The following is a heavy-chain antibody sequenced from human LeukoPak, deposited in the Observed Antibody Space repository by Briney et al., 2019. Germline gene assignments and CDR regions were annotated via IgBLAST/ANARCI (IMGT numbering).Heavy chain of an antibody. J-gene: IGHJ3*02. CDR1: GGSISSSSYY. CDR2: IYYSGST. D-gene: IGHD3-22*01. CDR3: ARHRMYYYDSSGRGVADAFDI. V-gene: IGHV4-39*01. Sequence: PSETLSLTCTGSGGSISSSSYYWGWIRQPPGKGLEWIGSIYYSGSTYYNPSLKSRVTISVDTSKNQFSVKLSSVTAADTAVYYCARHRMYYYDSSGRGVADAFDIWGQGTMVTVSS.